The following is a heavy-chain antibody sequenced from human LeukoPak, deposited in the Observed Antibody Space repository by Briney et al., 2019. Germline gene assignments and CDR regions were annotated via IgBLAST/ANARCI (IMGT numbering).Heavy chain of an antibody. V-gene: IGHV1-2*02. CDR1: GYTFTGYL. CDR3: GRDGWEIRLATGY. D-gene: IGHD1-26*01. J-gene: IGHJ4*02. CDR2: INPHSGGT. Sequence: WASVKVSCKSSGYTFTGYLMHWVRQAPGQGLEWIGWINPHSGGTSYAQRFQGRVTMTRDTSISTAYMELNSLRADDTAVYYCGRDGWEIRLATGYWGQGTLVTVSS.